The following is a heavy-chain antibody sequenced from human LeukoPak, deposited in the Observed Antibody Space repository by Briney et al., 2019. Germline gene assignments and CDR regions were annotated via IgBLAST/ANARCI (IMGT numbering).Heavy chain of an antibody. CDR2: ITGSSTWT. Sequence: GGSLRLSCEASGFTFRTYGMTWVRQAPGKGLGWVSGITGSSTWTYYADSVSGRFTFSRDNSKNTLHLQMNNLTADDTAIYYCARELVSLGTGYFDLWGRGTLVTVSS. CDR1: GFTFRTYG. CDR3: ARELVSLGTGYFDL. J-gene: IGHJ2*01. V-gene: IGHV3-23*01. D-gene: IGHD7-27*01.